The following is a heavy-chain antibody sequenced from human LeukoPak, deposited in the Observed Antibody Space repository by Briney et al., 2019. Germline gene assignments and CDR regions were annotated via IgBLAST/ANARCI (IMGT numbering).Heavy chain of an antibody. V-gene: IGHV4-34*01. CDR1: GGSISSYY. CDR3: ARHRGYYGSGSPFDY. Sequence: SETLSLTCTVSGGSISSYYWSWIRQPPGKGLEWIGEINHSGSTNYNPSLKSRVTISVGTSKNQFSLKLSSVTAADTAVYYCARHRGYYGSGSPFDYWGQGTLVTVSS. CDR2: INHSGST. D-gene: IGHD3-10*01. J-gene: IGHJ4*02.